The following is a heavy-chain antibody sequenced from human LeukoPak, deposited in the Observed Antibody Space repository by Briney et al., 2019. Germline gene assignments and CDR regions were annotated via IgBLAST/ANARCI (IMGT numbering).Heavy chain of an antibody. CDR3: ARGLKEGTMIPDY. CDR2: INPSGGTT. J-gene: IGHJ4*02. V-gene: IGHV1-46*01. CDR1: GYTFTGYY. D-gene: IGHD3-16*01. Sequence: ASVKVSCKASGYTFTGYYMHWVRQAPGQGFEWMGIINPSGGTTTYAQKFQGRVTMTRDTSTSTVYMELSSLRSEDTAVYYCARGLKEGTMIPDYWGQGTLVTVSS.